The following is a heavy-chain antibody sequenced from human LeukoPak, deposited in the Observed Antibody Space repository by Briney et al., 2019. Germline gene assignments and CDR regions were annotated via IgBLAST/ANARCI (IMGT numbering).Heavy chain of an antibody. D-gene: IGHD6-19*01. Sequence: GGPLRLSCAASGFTFSSYAMSWVRQARGKGLEWVSAISGSGGSTYYADSVKGRFTISRDKFKNTLYVQMNSLRAEDTAVYYCARGGIQVSGIDEFDYWGQGTLVTVSS. CDR1: GFTFSSYA. CDR2: ISGSGGST. J-gene: IGHJ4*02. CDR3: ARGGIQVSGIDEFDY. V-gene: IGHV3-23*01.